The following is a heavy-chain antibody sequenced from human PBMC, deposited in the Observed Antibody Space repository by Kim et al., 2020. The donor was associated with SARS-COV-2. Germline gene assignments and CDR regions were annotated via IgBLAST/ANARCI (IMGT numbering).Heavy chain of an antibody. CDR3: TTDRGITARPIFDS. V-gene: IGHV3-15*01. CDR2: IKSRSHGGTT. J-gene: IGHJ4*02. Sequence: GGSLRLSCAASGFSFSDAYLSWVRQAPGKGLEWVGRIKSRSHGGTTDYAAPVKGRIAISRDDSENTLFLQMNSLKSEDTAMYYCTTDRGITARPIFDSWGQGALVTVSS. D-gene: IGHD6-6*01. CDR1: GFSFSDAY.